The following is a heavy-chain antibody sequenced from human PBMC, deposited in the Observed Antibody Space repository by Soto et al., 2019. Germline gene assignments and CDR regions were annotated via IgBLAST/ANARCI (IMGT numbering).Heavy chain of an antibody. CDR1: GFTFSSYS. CDR2: ISSSSSYI. D-gene: IGHD2-15*01. V-gene: IGHV3-21*01. J-gene: IGHJ5*02. Sequence: GGSLRLSCAASGFTFSSYSMNWVRQAPGKGLEWVSSISSSSSYIYYADSVKGRFTISRDNAKNSLYLQMNSLRAEDTAVYYCARVVATANNWFDPWGQGTLVTVSS. CDR3: ARVVATANNWFDP.